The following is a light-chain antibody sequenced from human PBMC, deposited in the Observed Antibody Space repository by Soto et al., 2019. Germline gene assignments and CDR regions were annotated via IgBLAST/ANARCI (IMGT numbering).Light chain of an antibody. CDR2: GVS. Sequence: ELVLTQSPGTLSLSPGERATLSCRASQSVSSSYLAWYQQKPGQAPRLLIYGVSSRATGIPDRFSGSGSGTDFTLTICRLEPEDFAVYYCQQYGNSPLTFGGGNKV. CDR1: QSVSSSY. V-gene: IGKV3-20*01. CDR3: QQYGNSPLT. J-gene: IGKJ4*01.